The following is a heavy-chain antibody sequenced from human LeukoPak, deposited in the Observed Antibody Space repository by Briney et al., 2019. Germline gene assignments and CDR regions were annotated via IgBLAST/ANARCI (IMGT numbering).Heavy chain of an antibody. CDR2: IIPLFGTA. V-gene: IGHV1-69*13. CDR3: AKDPKFYRDSSNYVGTAWLAP. D-gene: IGHD3-22*01. CDR1: GGTFFSYA. J-gene: IGHJ5*02. Sequence: SVKVSCKASGGTFFSYAISWVRQAPGQGLEWMGGIIPLFGTANYAQKFQGRVTITADESTSTAYMELSSLKPEDMAVYYCAKDPKFYRDSSNYVGTAWLAPWGQGTLVTVSS.